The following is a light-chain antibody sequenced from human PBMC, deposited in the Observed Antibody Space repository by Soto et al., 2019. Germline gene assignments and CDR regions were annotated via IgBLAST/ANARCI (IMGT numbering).Light chain of an antibody. CDR3: HQRSNWPPWT. V-gene: IGKV3D-20*02. CDR2: GAS. CDR1: QSVSSSY. J-gene: IGKJ1*01. Sequence: EIVLTQSPGTLSLSPGERATLSCRASQSVSSSYLAWYQQKPGQAPRLLIYGASSRATGIPDRFSGSGSGTDFTLTISRLEPEDFAVYYCHQRSNWPPWTVGQGTKVDIK.